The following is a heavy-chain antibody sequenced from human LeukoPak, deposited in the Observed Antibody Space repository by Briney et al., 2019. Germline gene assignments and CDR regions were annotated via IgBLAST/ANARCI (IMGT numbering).Heavy chain of an antibody. CDR2: ISSSSSTI. D-gene: IGHD2-8*01. V-gene: IGHV3-48*01. J-gene: IGHJ4*02. CDR3: AREYGDYFDY. CDR1: GFTFSSYS. Sequence: GGSLRLSCAASGFTFSSYSMNWVRQAPGKGLEGGSYISSSSSTIYYADSVKGRFTISRDNAKRSLYLQMNSLRAEDTAVYYCAREYGDYFDYWGQGTLVTVSS.